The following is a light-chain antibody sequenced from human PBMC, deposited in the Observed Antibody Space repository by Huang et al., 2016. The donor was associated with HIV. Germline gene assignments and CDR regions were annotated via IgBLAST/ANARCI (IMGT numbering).Light chain of an antibody. J-gene: IGKJ2*01. V-gene: IGKV3-15*01. CDR2: SAS. CDR3: QQYSNWLYT. Sequence: EIVMTQSPATLSVSPGERATLPCRASQSVSSNLAWYQQKIGQTPRLLIYSASTRATDVPARFNASGSGTDFTLTISSLQSEDFAVYYCQQYSNWLYTFGQGTRVEI. CDR1: QSVSSN.